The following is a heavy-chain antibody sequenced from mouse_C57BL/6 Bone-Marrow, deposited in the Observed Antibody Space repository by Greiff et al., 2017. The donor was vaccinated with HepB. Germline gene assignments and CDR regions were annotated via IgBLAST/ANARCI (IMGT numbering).Heavy chain of an antibody. D-gene: IGHD2-5*01. CDR3: ARGSNYPNPWAMDY. CDR2: IHPNSGST. CDR1: GYTFTSYW. V-gene: IGHV1-64*01. J-gene: IGHJ4*01. Sequence: QVQLQQPGAELVKPGASVKLSRKASGYTFTSYWMHWVKQRPGQGLEWIGMIHPNSGSTNYNEKFKSKATLTVDKSSSTAYMQLSSLTSEDSAVYYCARGSNYPNPWAMDYWGQGTSVTVSS.